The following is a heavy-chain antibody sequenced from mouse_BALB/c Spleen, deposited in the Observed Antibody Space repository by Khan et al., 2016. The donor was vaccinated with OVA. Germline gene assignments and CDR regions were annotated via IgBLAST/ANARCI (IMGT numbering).Heavy chain of an antibody. Sequence: EVQLVELGPGLVKPSQSLSLTCTVTGYSITSGYGWHWIRQFPGNKLEWMGYISYSGSTNYNPSLKSRISITRDTSKNQFFLKLNSVTTEDTATYYCARTARIEYWGQGTTLTVSS. CDR2: ISYSGST. J-gene: IGHJ2*01. D-gene: IGHD1-2*01. CDR3: ARTARIEY. V-gene: IGHV3-1*02. CDR1: GYSITSGYG.